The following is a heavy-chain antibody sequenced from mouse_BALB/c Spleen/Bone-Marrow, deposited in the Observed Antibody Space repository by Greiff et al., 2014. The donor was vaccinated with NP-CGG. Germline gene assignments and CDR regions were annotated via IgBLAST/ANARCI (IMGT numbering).Heavy chain of an antibody. D-gene: IGHD2-3*01. CDR3: ARGAAYGYYLGLAY. V-gene: IGHV1S29*02. J-gene: IGHJ3*01. CDR2: IYPYNGGT. Sequence: EVQLQQSGPELVKPGASVKISCKASGYTFTDYNMRWVKQSHGKSLEWIGYIYPYNGGTVYKQKFKSKATLTVDNSSSTANMELRSLTSEDSAVYYCARGAAYGYYLGLAYWGQGTLVTVSA. CDR1: GYTFTDYN.